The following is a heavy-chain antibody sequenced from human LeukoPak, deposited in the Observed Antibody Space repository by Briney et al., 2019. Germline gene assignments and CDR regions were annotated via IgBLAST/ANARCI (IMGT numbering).Heavy chain of an antibody. V-gene: IGHV4-4*02. D-gene: IGHD1-26*01. Sequence: MPSETLSLTCAVSGGSISSSNWWSWVRQPPGKGLEWIGEIYHSGSTNYNPSLKSRVTISVDKSKNQFSLKLSSVTAADTAVYYCARLSGSYFDFDYWGQGTLVTVSS. CDR3: ARLSGSYFDFDY. CDR2: IYHSGST. CDR1: GGSISSSNW. J-gene: IGHJ4*02.